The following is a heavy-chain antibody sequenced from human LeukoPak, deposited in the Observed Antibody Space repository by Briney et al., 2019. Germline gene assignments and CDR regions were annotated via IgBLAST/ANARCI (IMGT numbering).Heavy chain of an antibody. J-gene: IGHJ6*03. CDR1: GFTLSSYA. CDR2: ISASGGST. D-gene: IGHD3-10*01. Sequence: GGSLRLSCAASGFTLSSYAMSWVRKAPGKGLEWVSSISASGGSTNYADSVKGRFTISRDNSKNTVYLQMNSLRAEDTAVYYCAKVMKGSERLTMVRGVIIKTAGLYYMDVWGKGTTVTVSS. V-gene: IGHV3-23*01. CDR3: AKVMKGSERLTMVRGVIIKTAGLYYMDV.